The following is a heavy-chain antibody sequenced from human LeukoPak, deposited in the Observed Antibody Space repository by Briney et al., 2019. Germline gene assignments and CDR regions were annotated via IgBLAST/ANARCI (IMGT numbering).Heavy chain of an antibody. Sequence: PSETLSLTCTVSGGSISSGGYYWSWIRQPPGKRLEWIGYIYHSGSTYYNPSLKSRVTISVDRSKNQFSLKLSSVTAADTAVYYCARDFGPAAGFDPWGQGTLVTVSS. CDR1: GGSISSGGYY. J-gene: IGHJ5*02. CDR3: ARDFGPAAGFDP. D-gene: IGHD2-2*01. V-gene: IGHV4-30-2*01. CDR2: IYHSGST.